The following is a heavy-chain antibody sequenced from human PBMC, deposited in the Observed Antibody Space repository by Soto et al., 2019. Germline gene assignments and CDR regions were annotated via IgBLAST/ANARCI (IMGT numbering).Heavy chain of an antibody. Sequence: QVQLVESGGGVVQPGRSLRLSCAASGFTFSNYDMHWVRQAPGEGLEWVAVLSFDGTSKNYADSVKGRFTISRDNSKNTLCLQMNSLRTEDTAVYFCAKDFYTVRVPAAPRPHYFDFWGPGTLVTVSS. V-gene: IGHV3-30*18. CDR2: LSFDGTSK. CDR3: AKDFYTVRVPAAPRPHYFDF. D-gene: IGHD2-2*01. CDR1: GFTFSNYD. J-gene: IGHJ4*02.